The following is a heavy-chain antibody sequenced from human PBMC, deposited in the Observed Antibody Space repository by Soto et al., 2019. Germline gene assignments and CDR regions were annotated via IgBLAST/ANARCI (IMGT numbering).Heavy chain of an antibody. CDR2: IYWSGST. J-gene: IGHJ4*02. D-gene: IGHD2-15*01. V-gene: IGHV4-39*01. CDR3: ARLDCSAGTCYLDY. Sequence: SETLSLTCIVSDGSVSSSSYYWGWIRQPPGKGLDWIGNIYWSGSTYYNPSLKSRVSLSIDPSNNQFSLKLTSVTAADTAVYYCARLDCSAGTCYLDYWGQGTLVTVSS. CDR1: DGSVSSSSYY.